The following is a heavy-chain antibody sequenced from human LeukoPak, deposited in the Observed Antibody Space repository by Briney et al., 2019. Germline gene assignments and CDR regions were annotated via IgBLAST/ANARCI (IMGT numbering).Heavy chain of an antibody. V-gene: IGHV4-59*01. Sequence: PSETLSLTCTVSGGSISSDYWSWIRQPPGKGLEWIGYIYYSGSTNYNPSLESRVTISVDTSKNQFSLKLSSVTAADTAVYYCARAYPQFRFDYWGQGTLVTVSS. CDR2: IYYSGST. J-gene: IGHJ4*02. CDR3: ARAYPQFRFDY. D-gene: IGHD2-21*01. CDR1: GGSISSDY.